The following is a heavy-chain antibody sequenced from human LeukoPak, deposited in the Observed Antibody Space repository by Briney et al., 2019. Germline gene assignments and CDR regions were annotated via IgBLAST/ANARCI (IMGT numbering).Heavy chain of an antibody. CDR1: DYTFTSYG. CDR2: INPNSGGT. V-gene: IGHV1-2*02. J-gene: IGHJ4*02. D-gene: IGHD4-17*01. Sequence: ASVKVSCKASDYTFTSYGISWVRQAPGQGLEWMGWINPNSGGTNYAQKFQGRVTMTRDTSISTAYMELSRLRSDDTAVYYCARVRYYGEHFDYWGQGTLVTVSS. CDR3: ARVRYYGEHFDY.